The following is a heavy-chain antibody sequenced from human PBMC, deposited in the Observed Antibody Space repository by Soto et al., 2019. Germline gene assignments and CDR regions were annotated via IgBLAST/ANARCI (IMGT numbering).Heavy chain of an antibody. CDR3: ARLGYCGGGSCYYYYYYGMDV. CDR2: IYYSGST. V-gene: IGHV4-39*01. Sequence: PSETLSLTCTVSGGSISSSSYYWGWIRQPPGKGLEWIGSIYYSGSTYYNPSLKSRVTISVDTSKNQFSLKLSSVTAADTAVYYCARLGYCGGGSCYYYYYYGMDVWGQGTTVTVSS. CDR1: GGSISSSSYY. D-gene: IGHD2-15*01. J-gene: IGHJ6*02.